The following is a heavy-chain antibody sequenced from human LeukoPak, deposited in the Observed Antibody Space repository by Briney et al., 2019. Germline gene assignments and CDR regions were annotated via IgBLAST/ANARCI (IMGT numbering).Heavy chain of an antibody. CDR3: ARDSGPYYFDY. J-gene: IGHJ4*02. Sequence: SETLSLTCTVSGGSISSYYWSWIRQPPGKGLEWIGYIYYSGSTNYNPSLKSRVTISVDTSKNQFSLKLSSVTAADTAVYYCARDSGPYYFDYWGQGTLVTVSS. CDR2: IYYSGST. V-gene: IGHV4-59*12. CDR1: GGSISSYY.